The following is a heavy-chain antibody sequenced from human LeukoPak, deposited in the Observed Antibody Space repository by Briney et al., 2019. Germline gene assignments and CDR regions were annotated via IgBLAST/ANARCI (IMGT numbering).Heavy chain of an antibody. D-gene: IGHD3-10*01. J-gene: IGHJ6*03. CDR3: ARRKWGLQPGSLYYYYYMDV. CDR2: INHSGST. CDR1: GGSFSGDY. Sequence: PSETLSLTCAVYGGSFSGDYWTWIRQPPGKGLEWIGEINHSGSTNYNPSLKSRVTISLDTSKNQFSLKLRSVTAADTAVYYCARRKWGLQPGSLYYYYYMDVWGKGTTVTVSS. V-gene: IGHV4-34*01.